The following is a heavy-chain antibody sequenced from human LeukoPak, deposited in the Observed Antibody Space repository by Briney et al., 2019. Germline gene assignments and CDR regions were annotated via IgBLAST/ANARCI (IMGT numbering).Heavy chain of an antibody. Sequence: ASVKVSCKTSGYTFTGHYIHWVRQAPGQGLEWMGWINANNGATHCAQKFQDSVTMTRDKSISTAYMELIRLTSDDTAVYYCARDQNYYDANTYYGIDCWGQGSLVTVSS. CDR3: ARDQNYYDANTYYGIDC. D-gene: IGHD3-22*01. J-gene: IGHJ4*02. CDR2: INANNGAT. V-gene: IGHV1-2*02. CDR1: GYTFTGHY.